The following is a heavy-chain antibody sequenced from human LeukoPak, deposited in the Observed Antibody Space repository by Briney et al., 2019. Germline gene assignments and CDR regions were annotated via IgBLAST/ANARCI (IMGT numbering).Heavy chain of an antibody. CDR3: ARDRGINWFDP. J-gene: IGHJ5*02. CDR1: GYTFTNYW. Sequence: GGSLRLSCAASGYTFTNYWMHWVRQAPGEGLVWVSRINTDGTNTIYADSVRGRFTVSRDNAKNTLYLQMDSLRAEDTAVYYCARDRGINWFDPWGQGTLDAVSS. D-gene: IGHD3-16*01. CDR2: INTDGTNT. V-gene: IGHV3-74*01.